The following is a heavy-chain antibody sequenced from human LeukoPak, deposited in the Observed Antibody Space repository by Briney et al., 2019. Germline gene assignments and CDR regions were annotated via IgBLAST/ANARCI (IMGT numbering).Heavy chain of an antibody. Sequence: GESLKISCNTSGYRFTYYWIGWVRQMPGKGLEWMGIIYPGGSDIRYSPSFQGQVTISADKSISTAYLQWSSLKASDTAMYYFARQQPGPGVDYWGQGTLVTVSS. CDR1: GYRFTYYW. D-gene: IGHD3-10*01. V-gene: IGHV5-51*01. CDR3: ARQQPGPGVDY. J-gene: IGHJ4*02. CDR2: IYPGGSDI.